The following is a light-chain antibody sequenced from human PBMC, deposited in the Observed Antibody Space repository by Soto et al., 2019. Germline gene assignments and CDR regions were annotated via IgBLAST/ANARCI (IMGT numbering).Light chain of an antibody. CDR3: QQFNDPWT. V-gene: IGKV1-5*03. CDR2: KAS. J-gene: IGKJ1*01. Sequence: DIQMTQSPSTLSASVGDRVTITCRASQSISNWLAWYQQKPGKAPNLLIYKASNLESGVPSRFSGSGSGTEFTLTISTLQPDDFPTYYCQQFNDPWTFGQGTKVEIK. CDR1: QSISNW.